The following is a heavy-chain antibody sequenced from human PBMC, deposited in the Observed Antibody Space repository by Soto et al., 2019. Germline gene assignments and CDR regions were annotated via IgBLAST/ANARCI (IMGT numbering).Heavy chain of an antibody. Sequence: TSETLSLTCTVSGGSISSYYWSWIRQPPGKGLEWIGYIYYSGSTNYNPSLKSRVTISVDTSKNQFSLKLSSVTAADTAVYYCARDARNSGWYYFDYWGQGTLVTVSS. V-gene: IGHV4-59*01. D-gene: IGHD6-19*01. CDR2: IYYSGST. J-gene: IGHJ4*02. CDR3: ARDARNSGWYYFDY. CDR1: GGSISSYY.